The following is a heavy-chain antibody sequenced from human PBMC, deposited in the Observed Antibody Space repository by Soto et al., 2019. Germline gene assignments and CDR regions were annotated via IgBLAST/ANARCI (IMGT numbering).Heavy chain of an antibody. CDR2: ISANGDST. V-gene: IGHV3-23*01. D-gene: IGHD1-26*01. CDR1: GFTFSSYA. Sequence: PGGSLRLSCAASGFTFSSYAMSWVRQAPGKGLEWVSGISANGDSTYYADSVKGRFTISRDNSKNTLYLQVSSLRDEDTARYYCAKDSGSYYSPFDYRGLGTLVTVSS. CDR3: AKDSGSYYSPFDY. J-gene: IGHJ4*02.